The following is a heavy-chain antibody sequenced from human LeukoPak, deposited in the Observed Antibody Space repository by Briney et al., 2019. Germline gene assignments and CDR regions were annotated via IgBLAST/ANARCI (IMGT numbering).Heavy chain of an antibody. CDR1: GDSVSSNSAA. CDR2: TYYRSKWYN. CDR3: ARGLTMVLGDAFDI. V-gene: IGHV6-1*01. J-gene: IGHJ3*02. D-gene: IGHD3-10*01. Sequence: SQTLSLTCAISGDSVSSNSAAWNWIRRSPSRGLEWLGRTYYRSKWYNDYAVSVKSRITINPDTSKNQFSLQLNSVTPEDTAVYYCARGLTMVLGDAFDIWGQGTMVTVSS.